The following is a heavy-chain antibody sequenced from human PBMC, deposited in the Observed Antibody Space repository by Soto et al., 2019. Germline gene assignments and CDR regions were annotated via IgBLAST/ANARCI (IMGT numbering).Heavy chain of an antibody. V-gene: IGHV3-11*06. J-gene: IGHJ4*02. CDR1: GFTFSDYY. CDR2: ISSSSSYT. CDR3: ARPPTTEMYYYGSGSYSL. Sequence: PGGSLRLSCAASGFTFSDYYMSWIRQAPGKGLEWVSYISSSSSYTNYADSVKGRFTISRDNAKNSLYLQMNSLRAEDTAVYYCARPPTTEMYYYGSGSYSLWGQGTLVTVS. D-gene: IGHD3-10*01.